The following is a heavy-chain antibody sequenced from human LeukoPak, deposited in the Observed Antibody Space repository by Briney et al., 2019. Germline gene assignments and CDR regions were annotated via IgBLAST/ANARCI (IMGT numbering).Heavy chain of an antibody. CDR2: ISSSGTTI. Sequence: PGGSLRLSCVASGFTFSSYTMNWLRQAPGKGLEWVSYISSSGTTIYYADSVKGRFTISRDNAMNSLYLQMNSLRDEDTAVYYCARGLLYCSGGSCYSRFGPWGQGTLVTVSS. V-gene: IGHV3-48*02. J-gene: IGHJ5*02. CDR1: GFTFSSYT. CDR3: ARGLLYCSGGSCYSRFGP. D-gene: IGHD2-15*01.